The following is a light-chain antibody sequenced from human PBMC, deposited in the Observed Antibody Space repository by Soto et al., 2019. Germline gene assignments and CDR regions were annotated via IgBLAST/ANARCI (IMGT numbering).Light chain of an antibody. V-gene: IGKV1-5*01. J-gene: IGKJ1*01. Sequence: DFQMTQSPSTLSASVGDRVTITCRASQNINNWVAWYQQKPGKAPKFLIYDASTLQRGVQSRFSGSGFGTEFSHTISSLQPDDVGSYYCQHTRTIGQGTKVEIK. CDR1: QNINNW. CDR2: DAS. CDR3: QHTRT.